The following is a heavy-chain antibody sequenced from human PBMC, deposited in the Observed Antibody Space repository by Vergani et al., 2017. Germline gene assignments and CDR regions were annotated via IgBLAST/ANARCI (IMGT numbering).Heavy chain of an antibody. CDR2: IIPILGIA. CDR1: GGTCSSYA. V-gene: IGHV1-69*04. Sequence: QVQLVQSGAEVKKPGSSVKVSCKASGGTCSSYAISWVRQAPGQGPEWMGRIIPILGIANYAQKFQGRVTITADKSPSTAYMELSSLRSEDTAVYYCEALLSRPSFDYWGQGTLVTVSS. J-gene: IGHJ4*02. CDR3: EALLSRPSFDY. D-gene: IGHD2-21*01.